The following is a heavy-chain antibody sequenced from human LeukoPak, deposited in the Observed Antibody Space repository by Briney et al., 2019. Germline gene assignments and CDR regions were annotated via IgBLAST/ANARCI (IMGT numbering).Heavy chain of an antibody. D-gene: IGHD2-15*01. J-gene: IGHJ4*02. V-gene: IGHV6-1*01. CDR2: TYYRSKWYN. Sequence: SQTLSLTCAFSGDSVSSNSAAWNWIRQSPSRGLEWLGRTYYRSKWYNDYAVSVKSRITINPDTSKNQFSLQLNSVTPEDTAVYYCARGPLYGSGGSCYWDYWGQGTLVTVSS. CDR3: ARGPLYGSGGSCYWDY. CDR1: GDSVSSNSAA.